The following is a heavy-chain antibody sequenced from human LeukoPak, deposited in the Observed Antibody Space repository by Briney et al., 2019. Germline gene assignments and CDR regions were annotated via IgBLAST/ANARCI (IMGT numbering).Heavy chain of an antibody. CDR1: GYTFTGYY. D-gene: IGHD2-2*01. Sequence: ASVKVSCKASGYTFTGYYMHWVRQAPGQGLEWMGIINPIGGSTSYAQKFQSRVTMTRDTCTSTVYMELSSLRSEDTAVYYCARVSGIVVVPAAIDYYYGMDVWGQGTTVTVSS. J-gene: IGHJ6*02. CDR3: ARVSGIVVVPAAIDYYYGMDV. CDR2: INPIGGST. V-gene: IGHV1-46*01.